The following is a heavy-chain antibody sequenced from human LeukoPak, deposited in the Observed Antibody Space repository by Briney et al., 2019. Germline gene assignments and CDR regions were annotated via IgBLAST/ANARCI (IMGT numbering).Heavy chain of an antibody. D-gene: IGHD3-3*01. V-gene: IGHV4-4*07. CDR1: GGSISSYY. Sequence: PSETLPLTCTVSGGSISSYYWSWIRQPAGKGLEWIGRIYTSGSTNYNPSLKSRVTMSVDTSKNQFSLKLSSVTAADTAVYYCARDRVGFLEWLPTDAFDIWGQGTMVTVSS. J-gene: IGHJ3*02. CDR2: IYTSGST. CDR3: ARDRVGFLEWLPTDAFDI.